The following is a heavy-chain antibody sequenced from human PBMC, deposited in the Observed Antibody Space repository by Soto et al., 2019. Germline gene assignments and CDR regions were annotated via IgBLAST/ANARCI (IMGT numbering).Heavy chain of an antibody. CDR2: ISSSSSYI. CDR1: GFTFSTYS. V-gene: IGHV3-21*01. D-gene: IGHD5-12*01. J-gene: IGHJ3*02. CDR3: ARAQGSGYPGDGSFDI. Sequence: EVQLVESGGGLVKPGGSLRLSCAASGFTFSTYSMNWVRQAPGKGLEWVSSISSSSSYIYYADSVKGRFTISRDNAKNSLYLKMNSLSAEDTAVYYCARAQGSGYPGDGSFDIWGQGTMVTVSS.